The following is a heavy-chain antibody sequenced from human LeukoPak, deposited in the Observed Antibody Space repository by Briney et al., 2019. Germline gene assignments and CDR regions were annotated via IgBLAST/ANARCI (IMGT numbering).Heavy chain of an antibody. CDR2: IRFDGSNI. V-gene: IGHV3-30*02. CDR1: GFIFSNYG. D-gene: IGHD3-22*01. J-gene: IGHJ4*02. Sequence: PGGSLRLSCAASGFIFSNYGMHWVRQAPGKGLEWVAFIRFDGSNIYYADSVMGRFTISRDNSKNTLYLQMNSLRTEDTAVYYCAKDQGNYYDSSGFDYWGQGTLVTVSS. CDR3: AKDQGNYYDSSGFDY.